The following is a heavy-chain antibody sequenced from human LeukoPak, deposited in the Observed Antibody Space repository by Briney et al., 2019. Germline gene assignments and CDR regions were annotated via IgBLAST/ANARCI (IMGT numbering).Heavy chain of an antibody. Sequence: SETLSLTCTVSGDSISGYYWNWIRQPPGKGLEWIGFLHYSGSTNYNPFLKSRVTISVDISKNQFSLNLSSVTAADTAVYYCARARGGYGDYGSWFDLWGQGTLVPVSS. D-gene: IGHD4-17*01. CDR2: LHYSGST. CDR1: GDSISGYY. J-gene: IGHJ5*02. CDR3: ARARGGYGDYGSWFDL. V-gene: IGHV4-59*01.